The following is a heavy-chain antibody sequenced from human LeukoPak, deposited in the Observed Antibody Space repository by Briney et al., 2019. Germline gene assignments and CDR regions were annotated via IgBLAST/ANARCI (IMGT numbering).Heavy chain of an antibody. CDR2: IKQDGSEK. CDR1: GFTFSSYW. CDR3: ARLRGRWLQFLGNYFDY. D-gene: IGHD5-24*01. V-gene: IGHV3-7*01. Sequence: GGSLRLSCAASGFTFSSYWMSWVRQAPGKGLEWVANIKQDGSEKYYVDSVKGRFTISRDNAKNSLYLQMNSLRAEDTAVYYCARLRGRWLQFLGNYFDYWGQGTLVTVSS. J-gene: IGHJ4*02.